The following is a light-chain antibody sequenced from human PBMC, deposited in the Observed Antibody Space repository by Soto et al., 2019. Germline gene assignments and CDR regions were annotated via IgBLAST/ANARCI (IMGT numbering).Light chain of an antibody. CDR1: NSDVGLYDF. CDR2: EVS. V-gene: IGLV2-14*01. CDR3: GTWDTSLPACV. J-gene: IGLJ1*01. Sequence: QSALTQPASVSGTPGQSITISCTGSNSDVGLYDFVSWYQHHPGRAPKLIVSEVSHRPSGIPDRFSGSKSGTSATLGITGLQTGDEADYYCGTWDTSLPACVFGPGTKVTVL.